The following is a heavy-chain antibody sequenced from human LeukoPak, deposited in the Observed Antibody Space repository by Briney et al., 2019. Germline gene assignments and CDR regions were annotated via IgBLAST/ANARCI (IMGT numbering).Heavy chain of an antibody. J-gene: IGHJ4*02. CDR2: ISSSSSYI. Sequence: GGSLRLSCAASGFTFSSYSMNWVRQAPGKGLEWVSSISSSSSYIYYADSVRARFTISRDNSRNTLYLQMNSLRAEDTAVYYCAKDDRWLQFCCWGQGTLVTVSA. CDR3: AKDDRWLQFCC. V-gene: IGHV3-21*04. CDR1: GFTFSSYS. D-gene: IGHD5-24*01.